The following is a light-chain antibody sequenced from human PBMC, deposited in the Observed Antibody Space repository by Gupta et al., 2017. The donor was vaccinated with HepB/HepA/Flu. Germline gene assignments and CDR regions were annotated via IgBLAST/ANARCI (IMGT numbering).Light chain of an antibody. J-gene: IGKJ4*01. V-gene: IGKV1-9*01. CDR3: QQLNNFPIT. Sequence: DIQLTQSPSFLSASVGDRVTITCRASQGISSYLAWYLQKPGKAPKLLIYAASTLQSGVPSRFSGSGSGTEFTLTISSLQPEDFATYYCQQLNNFPITFGRGTKVEIK. CDR1: QGISSY. CDR2: AAS.